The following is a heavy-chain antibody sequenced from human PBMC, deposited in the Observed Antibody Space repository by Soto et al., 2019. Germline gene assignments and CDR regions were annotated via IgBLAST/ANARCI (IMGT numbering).Heavy chain of an antibody. Sequence: EVQLVESGGGLVQPGGSLRLSCAASGFTFSSYAMHWVRQAPGKGLEYVSAISSNGGSTYYANSVKGRFTISRDNSQNTLYLQMGSLRAEDMAVYYCARDRSRGTTVVTPQGQFDYWGQGPLVTVSS. CDR1: GFTFSSYA. J-gene: IGHJ4*02. CDR2: ISSNGGST. D-gene: IGHD4-17*01. V-gene: IGHV3-64*01. CDR3: ARDRSRGTTVVTPQGQFDY.